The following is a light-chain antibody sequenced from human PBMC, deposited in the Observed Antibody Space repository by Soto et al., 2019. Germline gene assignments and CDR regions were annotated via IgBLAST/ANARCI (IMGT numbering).Light chain of an antibody. Sequence: QSLLTQPASVSGSPGQSITLSCTGTSSDVGSYDLVSWYQQHPGKAPKLMIFQVNKRPSGVSNRFSGSKSGNTAALTISGLQAEDEADYYCCSYAGSSTVFGGGTKLTVL. J-gene: IGLJ3*02. CDR3: CSYAGSSTV. CDR2: QVN. V-gene: IGLV2-23*02. CDR1: SSDVGSYDL.